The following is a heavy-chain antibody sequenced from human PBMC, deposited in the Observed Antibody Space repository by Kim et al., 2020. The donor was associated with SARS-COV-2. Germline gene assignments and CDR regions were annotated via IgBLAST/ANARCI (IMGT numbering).Heavy chain of an antibody. CDR3: AREGDSGYDNYYGMDV. CDR2: IIPIFGTA. D-gene: IGHD5-12*01. CDR1: GGTFSSYA. Sequence: SVKVSCKASGGTFSSYAISWVRQAPGQGLEWMGGIIPIFGTANYAQKFQGRVTITADESTSTAYMELSSLRSEDTAVYYCAREGDSGYDNYYGMDVWGQGTTVTVSS. V-gene: IGHV1-69*13. J-gene: IGHJ6*02.